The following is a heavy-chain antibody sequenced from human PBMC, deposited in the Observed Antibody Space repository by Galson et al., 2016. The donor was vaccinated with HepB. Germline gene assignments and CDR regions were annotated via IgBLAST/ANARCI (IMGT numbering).Heavy chain of an antibody. D-gene: IGHD1-26*01. CDR2: ISHNSDYT. Sequence: SLRLSCAASGFTFSDYFVSWIRQAPGKGLEWVSYISHNSDYTKHADSVKGRFPISRDNAKNSLFLQMNSLRAEDTAVYYCARVSGSYSDLYFDLWGQGTLVTVSS. CDR3: ARVSGSYSDLYFDL. V-gene: IGHV3-11*06. J-gene: IGHJ4*02. CDR1: GFTFSDYF.